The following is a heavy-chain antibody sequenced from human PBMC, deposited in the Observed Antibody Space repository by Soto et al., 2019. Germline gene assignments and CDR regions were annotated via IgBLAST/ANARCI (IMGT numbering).Heavy chain of an antibody. D-gene: IGHD2-8*01. CDR3: ARASGHIYATLHGPFDH. Sequence: GGSLRLSCAASGFTFNRHPLHWVRQAPGKGLEWVAVISHDGNNKYYADSVKGRFTISRDNSMDMLYLQMHGLRTEDTAIFYCARASGHIYATLHGPFDHWGQGALVTVSS. CDR1: GFTFNRHP. CDR2: ISHDGNNK. V-gene: IGHV3-30-3*01. J-gene: IGHJ4*02.